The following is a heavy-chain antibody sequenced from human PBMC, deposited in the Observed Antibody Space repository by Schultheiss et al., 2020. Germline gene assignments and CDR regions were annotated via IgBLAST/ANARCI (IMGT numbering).Heavy chain of an antibody. CDR2: ISGSGGST. V-gene: IGHV3-23*01. Sequence: GGSLRLSCAASGFTFSSYAMSWVRQAPGKGLEWVSAISGSGGSTYYADSVKGRFTISRDNSKNTLYLQMNSLRAEDTAVYYCARDTGTRGYSGYDWGSVDYWGQGTLVTVSS. D-gene: IGHD5-12*01. J-gene: IGHJ4*02. CDR3: ARDTGTRGYSGYDWGSVDY. CDR1: GFTFSSYA.